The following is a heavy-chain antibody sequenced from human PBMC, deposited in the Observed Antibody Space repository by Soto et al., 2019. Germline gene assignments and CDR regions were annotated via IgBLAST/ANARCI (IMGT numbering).Heavy chain of an antibody. CDR2: ISSYNGNT. CDR1: GYTFTSEV. Sequence: QVQLVQSGAEVKKPGASVKVSCKASGYTFTSEVSSWVRQAPGQGLEWMGWISSYNGNTNYAPKLQGRVPLTTDPSTSTAYMELGSLRSDDTDVYYCARDYGFGELFAPWGQGTLVTVSS. J-gene: IGHJ5*02. CDR3: ARDYGFGELFAP. D-gene: IGHD3-10*01. V-gene: IGHV1-18*01.